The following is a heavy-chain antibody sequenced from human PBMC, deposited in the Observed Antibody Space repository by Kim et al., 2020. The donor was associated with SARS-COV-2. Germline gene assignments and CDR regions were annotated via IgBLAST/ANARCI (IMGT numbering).Heavy chain of an antibody. CDR1: GGSISSSSYY. J-gene: IGHJ6*02. CDR2: IYYSGST. CDR3: ARERLAPHPIVVVPASMDV. Sequence: SETLSLTCTVSGGSISSSSYYWGWIRQPPGKGLEWIGSIYYSGSTYYNPSLKSRVTISVDTSKNQFSLKLSPVTAADTAVYYCARERLAPHPIVVVPASMDVWGQGTTVTVSS. D-gene: IGHD2-2*01. V-gene: IGHV4-39*07.